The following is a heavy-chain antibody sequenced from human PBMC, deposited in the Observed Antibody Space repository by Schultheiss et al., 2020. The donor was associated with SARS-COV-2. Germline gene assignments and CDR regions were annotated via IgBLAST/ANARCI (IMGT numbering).Heavy chain of an antibody. Sequence: ASVKVSCKASGYTFTGYYMHWVRQAPGQGLEWMGWINPNSGGTNYAQKFQGRVTMTRDTSISTAYMELSRLRSDDTAVYYCARVGASGWWDFDYWGQGTLVTVSS. V-gene: IGHV1-2*02. CDR3: ARVGASGWWDFDY. D-gene: IGHD6-19*01. CDR2: INPNSGGT. CDR1: GYTFTGYY. J-gene: IGHJ4*02.